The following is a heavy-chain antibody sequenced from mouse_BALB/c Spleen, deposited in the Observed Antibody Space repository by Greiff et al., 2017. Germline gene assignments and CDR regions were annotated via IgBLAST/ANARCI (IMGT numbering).Heavy chain of an antibody. Sequence: EVKLVESGPELVKPGASMKISCKASGYSFTGYTMNWVKQSHGKNLEWIGLINPYNGGTSYNQKFKGKATLTVDKSSSTAYMELLSLTSEDSAVYYCARCYYGSHWYFDVWGAGTTVTVSS. CDR2: INPYNGGT. CDR3: ARCYYGSHWYFDV. D-gene: IGHD1-2*01. J-gene: IGHJ1*01. CDR1: GYSFTGYT. V-gene: IGHV1-18*01.